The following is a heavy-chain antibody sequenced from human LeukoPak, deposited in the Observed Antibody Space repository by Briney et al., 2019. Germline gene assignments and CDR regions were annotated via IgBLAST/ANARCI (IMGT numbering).Heavy chain of an antibody. V-gene: IGHV5-51*01. D-gene: IGHD2-2*01. J-gene: IGHJ6*04. CDR3: ARQFCCSSTTGMDV. Sequence: GEPLKISRKGSGYSFPSYWIAWVRQMPGKGLEWMGSIYPGDTDTRSSPSFQGQVTISAAKSISTAYLQSSSLKASDTAMYYCARQFCCSSTTGMDVWGKGTTVTVSS. CDR2: IYPGDTDT. CDR1: GYSFPSYW.